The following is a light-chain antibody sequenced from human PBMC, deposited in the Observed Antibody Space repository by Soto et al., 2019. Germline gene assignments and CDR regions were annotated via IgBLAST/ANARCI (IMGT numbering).Light chain of an antibody. J-gene: IGKJ1*01. Sequence: IQMTQSPTSLSASVGDRVTITCRASQGIGYNLAWYQQKPGKVPKVLIYTASTLHSGVPSRFSGSGSGTEFTLTFNSLQPEDVATYFCQKYDSVPWSFGQGTRVEI. CDR2: TAS. CDR1: QGIGYN. V-gene: IGKV1-27*01. CDR3: QKYDSVPWS.